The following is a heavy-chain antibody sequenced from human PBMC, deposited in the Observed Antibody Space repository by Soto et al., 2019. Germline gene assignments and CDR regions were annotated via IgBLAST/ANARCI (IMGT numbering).Heavy chain of an antibody. Sequence: SETLSLTCAVYGGSFSGYYWSWIRQPPGKGLEWIGEINHSGSTNYNPSLKSRVTISVDTSKNQFSLKLSSVTAADTAVYYCARSTVTLPFDYWGQGTLVTVSS. J-gene: IGHJ4*02. V-gene: IGHV4-34*01. CDR3: ARSTVTLPFDY. CDR2: INHSGST. D-gene: IGHD4-17*01. CDR1: GGSFSGYY.